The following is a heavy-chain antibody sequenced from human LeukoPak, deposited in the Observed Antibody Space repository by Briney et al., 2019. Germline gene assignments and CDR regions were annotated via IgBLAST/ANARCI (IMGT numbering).Heavy chain of an antibody. CDR1: GYRFSSYW. V-gene: IGHV5-51*01. Sequence: GESLKISCKGSGYRFSSYWIAWVRQMPGKGLEWMGIIFPGDSDARYSPSFQGQVTISADKSISAAYLQWSSLKASDTAMYYCARPYYYHSSGYAFDIWGQGTTVTVSS. CDR3: ARPYYYHSSGYAFDI. CDR2: IFPGDSDA. D-gene: IGHD3-22*01. J-gene: IGHJ3*02.